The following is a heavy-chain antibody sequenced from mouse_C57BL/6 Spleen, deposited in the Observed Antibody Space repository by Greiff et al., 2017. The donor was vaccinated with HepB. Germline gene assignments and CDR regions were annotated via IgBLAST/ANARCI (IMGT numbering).Heavy chain of an antibody. CDR2: IYPRSGNT. D-gene: IGHD2-4*01. V-gene: IGHV1-81*01. J-gene: IGHJ4*01. CDR1: GYTFTSYG. Sequence: VKLVESGAELARPGASVKLSCKASGYTFTSYGISWVKQRTGQGLEWIGEIYPRSGNTYYNEKFKGKATLTADKSSSTAYMELRSLTSEDSAVYFCARGGYDYPYYYAMDYWGQGTSVTVSS. CDR3: ARGGYDYPYYYAMDY.